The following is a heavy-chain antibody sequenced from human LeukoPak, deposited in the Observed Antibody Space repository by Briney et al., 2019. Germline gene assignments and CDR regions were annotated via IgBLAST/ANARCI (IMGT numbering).Heavy chain of an antibody. CDR2: TGSTGVST. J-gene: IGHJ4*02. V-gene: IGHV3-23*01. Sequence: GGSLRLSCAASGFTFSSYTMNWVRQAPGKGLEWVSATGSTGVSTFYADSVKGRFTVSRDNSKNTLSLQMNSLRAEDTAVYYCAKDPGVVPAHYFDYWGQGILVTVSS. CDR3: AKDPGVVPAHYFDY. CDR1: GFTFSSYT. D-gene: IGHD2-2*01.